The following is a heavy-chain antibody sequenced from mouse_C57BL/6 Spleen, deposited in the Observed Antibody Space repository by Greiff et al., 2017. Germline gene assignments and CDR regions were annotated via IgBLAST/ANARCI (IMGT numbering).Heavy chain of an antibody. CDR3: AREGELAGTLFDY. V-gene: IGHV1-64*01. CDR1: GYTFTSYW. D-gene: IGHD4-1*01. CDR2: IHPNSGST. Sequence: QVQLQQSGAELVKPGASVKLSCKASGYTFTSYWMHWVKQRPGQGLEWIGMIHPNSGSTNYNEKFKSKATLTVDKSSSTAYMQLSSLTSEDSAVYYCAREGELAGTLFDYWGQGTTLTVSS. J-gene: IGHJ2*01.